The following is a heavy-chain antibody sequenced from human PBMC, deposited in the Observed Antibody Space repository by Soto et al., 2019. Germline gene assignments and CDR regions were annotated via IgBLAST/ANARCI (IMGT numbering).Heavy chain of an antibody. V-gene: IGHV3-30*18. Sequence: GGSPRLSCAASGCTFSSYGMHWVRQAPGKGLEWVAVISYDGSNKYYADSVKGRFTISRDNSKNTLYLQMNSLRAEDTAVYYCAKDSIRYSGYDFVGLGYWGQGTLVTVSS. CDR1: GCTFSSYG. D-gene: IGHD5-12*01. CDR2: ISYDGSNK. J-gene: IGHJ4*02. CDR3: AKDSIRYSGYDFVGLGY.